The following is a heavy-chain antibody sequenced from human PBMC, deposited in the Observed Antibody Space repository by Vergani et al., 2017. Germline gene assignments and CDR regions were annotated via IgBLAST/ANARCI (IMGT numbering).Heavy chain of an antibody. CDR2: ISYDGTQK. V-gene: IGHV3-30*03. D-gene: IGHD1-1*01. CDR1: GFTSSYYG. CDR3: ATKSCGTPGCQFVYFRD. J-gene: IGHJ1*01. Sequence: QVHLVESGGGVVQPGRSLRLSCVVSGFTSSYYGMHWVRQAPGKGLEWVAVISYDGTQKYYADSVKGRFTISRDNSKSTLYLQMNSLRTEDTAVYYCATKSCGTPGCQFVYFRDWGQGTLVTVSS.